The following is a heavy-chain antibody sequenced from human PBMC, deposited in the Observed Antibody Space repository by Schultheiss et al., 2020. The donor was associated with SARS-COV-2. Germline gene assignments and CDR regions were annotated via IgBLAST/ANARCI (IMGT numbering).Heavy chain of an antibody. D-gene: IGHD6-13*01. CDR2: ISGSGGST. CDR3: ARVGKGIAAAEALDY. V-gene: IGHV3-23*01. Sequence: GESLKISCAASGFTVSSNYMSWVRQAPGKGLEWVSAISGSGGSTYYADSVKGRFTISRDNSKNTLYLQMNSLRAEDTAVYYCARVGKGIAAAEALDYWGQGTLVTVSS. CDR1: GFTVSSNY. J-gene: IGHJ4*02.